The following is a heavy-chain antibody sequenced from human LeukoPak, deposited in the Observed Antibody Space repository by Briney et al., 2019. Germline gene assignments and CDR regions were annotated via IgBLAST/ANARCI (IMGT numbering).Heavy chain of an antibody. J-gene: IGHJ4*02. D-gene: IGHD3-10*01. CDR3: AGYGPPLDYYFDY. V-gene: IGHV1-69*05. CDR1: GGTFSSYA. Sequence: ASVKVSCKASGGTFSSYAISWARQAPGQGLEWMGGIIPIFGTANYAQKFQGRVTITTDESTSTAYMELSSLRSEDTAVYYCAGYGPPLDYYFDYWGQGTLVTVSS. CDR2: IIPIFGTA.